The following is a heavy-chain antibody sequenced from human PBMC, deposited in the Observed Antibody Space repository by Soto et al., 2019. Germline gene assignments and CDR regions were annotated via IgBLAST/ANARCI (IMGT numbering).Heavy chain of an antibody. Sequence: SETLSLTCTVSGDSISTFYWGWMRQSPGKELEWIGYVYYTGSTNYNPSLKGRVTISVDRSKNQFSLKLTSANAADTAVYYCARGRTVRNYADDSSDYFYLFDYWGQGTQVTVSS. D-gene: IGHD3-22*01. J-gene: IGHJ4*02. V-gene: IGHV4-59*01. CDR2: VYYTGST. CDR3: ARGRTVRNYADDSSDYFYLFDY. CDR1: GDSISTFY.